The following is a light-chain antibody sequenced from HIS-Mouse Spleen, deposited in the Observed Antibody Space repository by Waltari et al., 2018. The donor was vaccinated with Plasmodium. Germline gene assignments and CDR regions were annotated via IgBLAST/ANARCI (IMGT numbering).Light chain of an antibody. Sequence: QSALTQPASVSGSPGQSITISCTGTSSDVGGYHYVSWYQQHPGKATKLLSYEAGNRPSWVSNRFTGSKSSNTATLTIAGLQAEDEADYYCSSYTSSSTPWVFGGGTKLTVL. V-gene: IGLV2-14*01. CDR2: EAG. J-gene: IGLJ3*02. CDR1: SSDVGGYHY. CDR3: SSYTSSSTPWV.